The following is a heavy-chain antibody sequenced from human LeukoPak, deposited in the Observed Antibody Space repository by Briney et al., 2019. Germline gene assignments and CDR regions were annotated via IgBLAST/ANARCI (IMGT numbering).Heavy chain of an antibody. Sequence: ASVKVSCKASGYSLTGYYMHWVRQAPGQGLEWMGWINFNSGGTNYAQKFQGRVTMTRDTSISTAYMELSRLRSDDTAVYYCARDRGGSSWADYWGQGTLVTVSS. D-gene: IGHD6-13*01. CDR1: GYSLTGYY. CDR2: INFNSGGT. J-gene: IGHJ4*02. V-gene: IGHV1-2*02. CDR3: ARDRGGSSWADY.